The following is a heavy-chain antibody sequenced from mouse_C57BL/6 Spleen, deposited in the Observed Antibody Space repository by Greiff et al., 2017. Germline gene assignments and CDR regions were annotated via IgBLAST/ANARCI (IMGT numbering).Heavy chain of an antibody. Sequence: QVQLQQSGAELVKPGASVKLSCKASGYTFTEYTIHWVKQRSGQGLEWIGWFYPGSGSIKYNEKFKDKATLTADKSSSTVYMELSRLTSEDSAVYVCARHEESHYSNYERGFDYWGQGTTLTVSS. CDR3: ARHEESHYSNYERGFDY. CDR2: FYPGSGSI. D-gene: IGHD2-5*01. J-gene: IGHJ2*01. V-gene: IGHV1-62-2*01. CDR1: GYTFTEYT.